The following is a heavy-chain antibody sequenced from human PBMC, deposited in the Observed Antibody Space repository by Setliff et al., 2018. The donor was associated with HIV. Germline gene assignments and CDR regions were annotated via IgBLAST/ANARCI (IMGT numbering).Heavy chain of an antibody. CDR1: GYTFTSYG. D-gene: IGHD6-19*01. Sequence: ASVKVSCKASGYTFTSYGISWVRQAPGQGLEWMGWISAYNGNTNYAQKLQGRVTMTTDTSTSTAYMELRSLRAEDTAVYYCARYALAVPGYHNAFDIWGQGTMVTVSS. CDR3: ARYALAVPGYHNAFDI. J-gene: IGHJ3*02. CDR2: ISAYNGNT. V-gene: IGHV1-18*01.